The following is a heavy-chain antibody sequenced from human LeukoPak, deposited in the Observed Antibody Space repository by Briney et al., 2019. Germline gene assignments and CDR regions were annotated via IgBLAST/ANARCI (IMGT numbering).Heavy chain of an antibody. CDR3: AKGHSTSYFDY. CDR1: GFTFNNYA. V-gene: IGHV3-23*01. J-gene: IGHJ4*02. CDR2: VSGSSGST. D-gene: IGHD1-1*01. Sequence: GGSLRLSCAASGFTFNNYAMSWVRQAPGKGLEWVSSVSGSSGSTSYADSVKGRFTISRDNSKNTVYLQMNSLRAEGTAIYYCAKGHSTSYFDYWGQGTLVTVPS.